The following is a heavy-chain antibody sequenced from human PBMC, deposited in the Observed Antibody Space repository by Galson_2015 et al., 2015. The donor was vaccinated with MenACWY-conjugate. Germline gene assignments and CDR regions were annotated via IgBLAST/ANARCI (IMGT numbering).Heavy chain of an antibody. D-gene: IGHD5-12*01. V-gene: IGHV3-23*01. J-gene: IGHJ4*02. CDR2: ITPGGST. CDR3: AKGGEVTGGYDSPFDN. CDR1: GFTFRNYA. Sequence: SLRLSCAASGFTFRNYAMSWVRQAPGKGLEWVSAITPGGSTYYADSVKGRFTVSRDNSRNTLSVQMNSLRAEDTAVYYCAKGGEVTGGYDSPFDNWGQGTQVTVSS.